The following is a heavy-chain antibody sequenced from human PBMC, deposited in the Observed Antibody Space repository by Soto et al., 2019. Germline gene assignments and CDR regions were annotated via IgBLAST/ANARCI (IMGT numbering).Heavy chain of an antibody. J-gene: IGHJ4*02. CDR2: ISGSGGSP. V-gene: IGHV3-23*01. CDR1: GFTFSTYT. Sequence: PVGSLRLSCAASGFTFSTYTMSWVRQAPGKGLEWVSAISGSGGSPSYADSVQGRFTISRDNPKNTLYLQMNSLRAEDTAMYYCAKARCSTTNCYVPDYWGQGTLVTVSS. CDR3: AKARCSTTNCYVPDY. D-gene: IGHD2-2*01.